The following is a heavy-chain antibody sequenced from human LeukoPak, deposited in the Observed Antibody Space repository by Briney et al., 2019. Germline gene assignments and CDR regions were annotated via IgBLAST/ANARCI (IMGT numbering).Heavy chain of an antibody. Sequence: GRSLRLSCAASGFTFSSYAMHWVRQAPGKGLEWVAVISYDGSNRYYADSVKGRFTISRDNSKNTLYLQMNSLRAEDTAVYYCAKDLGHGNYYYYYGMDVWGQGTTVTVSS. V-gene: IGHV3-30-3*01. CDR3: AKDLGHGNYYYYYGMDV. CDR1: GFTFSSYA. D-gene: IGHD3/OR15-3a*01. CDR2: ISYDGSNR. J-gene: IGHJ6*02.